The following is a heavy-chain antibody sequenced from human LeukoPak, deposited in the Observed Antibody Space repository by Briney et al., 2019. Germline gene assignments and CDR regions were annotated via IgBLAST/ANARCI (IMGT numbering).Heavy chain of an antibody. CDR3: AQGGSSSSWYGWFDP. V-gene: IGHV3-30*18. Sequence: PGGSLRLSCAASGFTFSSYGMHWVRQAPGKGLEWVAVISYDGSNKYYADSVKGRLTISRDNSKNTLYLQMNSLRAEDTAVYYCAQGGSSSSWYGWFDPWGQGTLVTVSS. CDR1: GFTFSSYG. D-gene: IGHD6-13*01. CDR2: ISYDGSNK. J-gene: IGHJ5*02.